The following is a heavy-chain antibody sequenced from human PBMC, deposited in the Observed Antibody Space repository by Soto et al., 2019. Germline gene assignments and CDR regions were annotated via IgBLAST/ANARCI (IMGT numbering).Heavy chain of an antibody. J-gene: IGHJ5*02. Sequence: QVQLVQSGAEVKKPGASVKVSCKASGYTFINYDINWVRQATGKGLEWVGWMNPDGGNTGYAQNFQGRVTMTGNTSISSVYMELSSLTTEDTAVYYCARRRGSNGWFDLWGQGTLVTVSS. V-gene: IGHV1-8*01. D-gene: IGHD2-8*01. CDR1: GYTFINYD. CDR3: ARRRGSNGWFDL. CDR2: MNPDGGNT.